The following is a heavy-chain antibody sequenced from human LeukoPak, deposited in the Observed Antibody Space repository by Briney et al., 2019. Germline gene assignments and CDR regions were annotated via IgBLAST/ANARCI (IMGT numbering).Heavy chain of an antibody. CDR1: GFTFSSYG. CDR2: IWYDGSNK. J-gene: IGHJ3*02. CDR3: ARGRTWIQLWFEAENAFDI. D-gene: IGHD5-18*01. Sequence: GRSLRLSCAASGFTFSSYGMHWVRQAPGKGLEWVAVIWYDGSNKYYADSVKGRFTISRDNSKNTLYLQMNSLRAEDTAVYYCARGRTWIQLWFEAENAFDIWGQGTMVTVSS. V-gene: IGHV3-33*01.